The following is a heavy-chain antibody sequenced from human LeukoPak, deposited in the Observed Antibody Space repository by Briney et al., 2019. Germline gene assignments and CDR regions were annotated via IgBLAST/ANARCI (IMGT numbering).Heavy chain of an antibody. Sequence: KPSQTLSLTCTVSGGSISSGGYYWSWIRQHPGKGLEWIGYIYYSGSTYYNPSLKSRVTISVDTSKNQFSLKLSSVTAADMAVYYCARGRQDVTMIVVVMTAVSYYLDVWGKGTTVTVS. D-gene: IGHD3-22*01. J-gene: IGHJ6*03. CDR2: IYYSGST. V-gene: IGHV4-31*03. CDR3: ARGRQDVTMIVVVMTAVSYYLDV. CDR1: GGSISSGGYY.